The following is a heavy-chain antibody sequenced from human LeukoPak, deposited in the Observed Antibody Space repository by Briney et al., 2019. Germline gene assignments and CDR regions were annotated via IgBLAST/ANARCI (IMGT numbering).Heavy chain of an antibody. J-gene: IGHJ4*02. D-gene: IGHD6-13*01. CDR2: INSDGSST. V-gene: IGHV3-74*01. CDR1: GFTFSSYW. CDR3: AKREYPAASFDY. Sequence: PGGSLRLSCAASGFTFSSYWMHWVRQAPGKGLVWVSRINSDGSSTSYADSVKGRFTISRDNSKNTLYLQMNSLRAEDTAVYYCAKREYPAASFDYWGQGTLVTVSS.